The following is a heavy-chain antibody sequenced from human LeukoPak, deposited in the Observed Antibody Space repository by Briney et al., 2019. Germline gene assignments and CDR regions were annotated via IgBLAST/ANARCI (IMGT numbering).Heavy chain of an antibody. V-gene: IGHV3-48*04. CDR3: ARVPEQSYDYYMDV. Sequence: PGGSLRLSCAASGFTFSSYSMNWVRQAPGKGLEWVSYISSSSSTIYYADSVKGRFTISRDNAKNSLYLQMNSLRAEDTAVYYCARVPEQSYDYYMDVWGKGTTVTVSS. CDR1: GFTFSSYS. J-gene: IGHJ6*03. D-gene: IGHD6-13*01. CDR2: ISSSSSTI.